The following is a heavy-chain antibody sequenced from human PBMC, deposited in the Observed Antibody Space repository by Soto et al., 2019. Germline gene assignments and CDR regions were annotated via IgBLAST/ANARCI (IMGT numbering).Heavy chain of an antibody. V-gene: IGHV3-23*01. Sequence: PGGCMRLSCAASGFTFSSYAMSWVRQDPGKGLEWVSAISGSGGSTYYADSVKGRFTISRDNSKNTLYLQMNSLRAEDTAVYYCAKDHDFWSGYLFDPWGQGTLVTVSS. CDR1: GFTFSSYA. CDR2: ISGSGGST. J-gene: IGHJ5*02. CDR3: AKDHDFWSGYLFDP. D-gene: IGHD3-3*01.